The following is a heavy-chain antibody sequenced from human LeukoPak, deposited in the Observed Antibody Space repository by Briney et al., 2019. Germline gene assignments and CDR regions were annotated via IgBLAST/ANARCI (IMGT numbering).Heavy chain of an antibody. J-gene: IGHJ4*02. D-gene: IGHD2-15*01. CDR3: ARDIRYCSGGSCHSVVDY. Sequence: SETLSLTCTVSGGSISSSSYYWSWIRQHPGKGLEWIGYIYYSGSTYYNPSLKSRVTISVDTSKNQFSLKLSSVTAADTAVYYCARDIRYCSGGSCHSVVDYWGQGTLVTVSS. CDR1: GGSISSSSYY. CDR2: IYYSGST. V-gene: IGHV4-31*03.